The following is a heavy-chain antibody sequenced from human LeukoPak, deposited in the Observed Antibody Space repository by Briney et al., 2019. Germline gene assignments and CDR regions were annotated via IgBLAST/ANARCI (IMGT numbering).Heavy chain of an antibody. D-gene: IGHD3-10*01. CDR2: VKNDGDT. V-gene: IGHV4-34*01. J-gene: IGHJ5*01. Sequence: SETLSLTCVVYGASFTTYYWTWIRQSPDKGLEWIGEVKNDGDTTVHPSLRSRVVMSVAASKTQLSLKKSSVAAAVTAIYFFAMVLVALPNDRPSLFFDSWGQGTLVTVSS. CDR1: GASFTTYY. CDR3: AMVLVALPNDRPSLFFDS.